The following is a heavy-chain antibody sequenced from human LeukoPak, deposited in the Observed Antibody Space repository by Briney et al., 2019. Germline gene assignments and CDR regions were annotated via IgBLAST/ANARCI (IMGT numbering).Heavy chain of an antibody. V-gene: IGHV3-11*01. J-gene: IGHJ5*02. D-gene: IGHD3-10*01. CDR2: ISSSGSTI. Sequence: GGSLRLSGATSGCTLSGYYMRWMGQAPAKGLEWVSYISSSGSTIYYADSVKGRFTISRDNAKNSLYLQMNSLRAEDTAVYYCARHPRSGSYYTDWFDPWGQGTLVTVSS. CDR3: ARHPRSGSYYTDWFDP. CDR1: GCTLSGYY.